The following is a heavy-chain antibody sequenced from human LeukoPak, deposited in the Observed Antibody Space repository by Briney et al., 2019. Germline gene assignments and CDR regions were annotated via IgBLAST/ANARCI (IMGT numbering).Heavy chain of an antibody. CDR3: AKEGCTGTNCYINC. Sequence: GGSLRLSCAASGFTFSDYAMSWVRQAPGKGLEWVSGISGRGDSTYYADSLKGRFTISRDRSKNTLYLQMSSLRAEDTAVYYCAKEGCTGTNCYINCWGQGTLVTVSS. CDR1: GFTFSDYA. D-gene: IGHD2-2*02. CDR2: ISGRGDST. V-gene: IGHV3-23*01. J-gene: IGHJ4*02.